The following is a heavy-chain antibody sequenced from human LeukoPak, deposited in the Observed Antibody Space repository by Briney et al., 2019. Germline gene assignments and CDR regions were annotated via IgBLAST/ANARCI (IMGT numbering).Heavy chain of an antibody. D-gene: IGHD3-22*01. V-gene: IGHV1-8*02. CDR1: GYTFTGYY. CDR2: MNPNSGNT. Sequence: ASVKVSCKASGYTFTGYYMHWVRQATGQGLEWMGWMNPNSGNTGYAQKFQGRVTMTRNTSISTAYMELSSLRSEDAAVYYCAASGSTTRVSYYYYGMDVWGQGTTVTVSS. CDR3: AASGSTTRVSYYYYGMDV. J-gene: IGHJ6*02.